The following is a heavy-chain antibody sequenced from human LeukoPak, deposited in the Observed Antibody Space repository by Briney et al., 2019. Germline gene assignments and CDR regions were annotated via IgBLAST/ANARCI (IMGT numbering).Heavy chain of an antibody. CDR1: GFTFSNYA. J-gene: IGHJ4*02. CDR2: ISGSGGST. V-gene: IGHV3-23*01. D-gene: IGHD4-17*01. CDR3: AKFQGTTVTTPFDY. Sequence: PGGSLRLSCAASGFTFSNYALSWVRQAPGKGLEWVSAISGSGGSTYYADSVKGRFTISRDNSKNTLYLQMNSLRAEDTAVYYCAKFQGTTVTTPFDYWGQGTLVTVSS.